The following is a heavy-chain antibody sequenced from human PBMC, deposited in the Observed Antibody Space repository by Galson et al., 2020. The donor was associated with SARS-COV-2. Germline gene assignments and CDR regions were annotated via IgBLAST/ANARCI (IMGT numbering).Heavy chain of an antibody. CDR1: GFSLSTSGMC. J-gene: IGHJ3*02. CDR3: ERTPNYYDSSGYYPHAFDI. V-gene: IGHV2-70*01. CDR2: IDWDDDK. Sequence: SGPTLVKPTQTLTLTCTFSGFSLSTSGMCVSWIRQPPGKALEWLALIDWDDDKYYSTSLKTRLTISKDTSKNQVVLTMTNMDPVDTATYYCERTPNYYDSSGYYPHAFDIWGQGTMVTVSS. D-gene: IGHD3-22*01.